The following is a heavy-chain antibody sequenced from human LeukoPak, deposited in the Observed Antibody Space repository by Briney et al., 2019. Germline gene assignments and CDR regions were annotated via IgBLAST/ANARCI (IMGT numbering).Heavy chain of an antibody. V-gene: IGHV3-21*01. D-gene: IGHD3-9*01. CDR1: GFTFSGYS. Sequence: GGSLRLSCAASGFTFSGYSMNWVRQAPGKGLEWVSSISSSSSYIYYADSVKGRFTISRDNAKNSLYLQMNSLRAEDTAVYYCARGRHYDILTGYLNPYYFDHWGQGTLVTVSS. CDR3: ARGRHYDILTGYLNPYYFDH. J-gene: IGHJ4*02. CDR2: ISSSSSYI.